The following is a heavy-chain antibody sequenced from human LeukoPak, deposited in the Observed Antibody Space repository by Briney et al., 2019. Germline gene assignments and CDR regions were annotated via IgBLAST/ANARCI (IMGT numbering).Heavy chain of an antibody. Sequence: SVKVSFKASGYIFTSYDINWVRQATGQGLEWMGWINPNSDNTGYPQKFQGRVTITWNTSISTTYMELSSLRSEDTAVFYCARGPSGSWSSRVRYMDVWGKGTTVTVSS. J-gene: IGHJ6*03. V-gene: IGHV1-8*03. D-gene: IGHD6-13*01. CDR1: GYIFTSYD. CDR3: ARGPSGSWSSRVRYMDV. CDR2: INPNSDNT.